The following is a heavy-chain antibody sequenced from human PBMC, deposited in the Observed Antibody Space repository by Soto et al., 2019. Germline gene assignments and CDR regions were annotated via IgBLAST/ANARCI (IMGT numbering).Heavy chain of an antibody. J-gene: IGHJ4*02. Sequence: QVQLVQSGAEVKKPGSSVKVSCKASGGTFSSYAISWVRQAPGQGLEWMGGSIPIFGTANYGQKFQGRGTMTAEESTSRGDMGLSSLRSEDTAVYYCARARRGDFWSGYQFFDYWGQGTLVTVSS. D-gene: IGHD3-3*01. CDR3: ARARRGDFWSGYQFFDY. CDR2: SIPIFGTA. CDR1: GGTFSSYA. V-gene: IGHV1-69*01.